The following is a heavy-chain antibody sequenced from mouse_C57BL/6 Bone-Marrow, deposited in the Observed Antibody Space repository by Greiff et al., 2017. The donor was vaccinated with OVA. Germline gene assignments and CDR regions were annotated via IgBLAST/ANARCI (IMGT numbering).Heavy chain of an antibody. Sequence: EVKLVESGGGLVQPKGSLKLSCAASGFSFNTYAMNWVRQAPGKGLEWVARIRSKSNNYATYYADSVKDRFTISRDDSESMLYLQKNNMKTEDTTMYYCVRHEDDGYPYYYAMDYWGQGTSVTVSS. V-gene: IGHV10-1*01. D-gene: IGHD2-3*01. CDR1: GFSFNTYA. J-gene: IGHJ4*01. CDR2: IRSKSNNYAT. CDR3: VRHEDDGYPYYYAMDY.